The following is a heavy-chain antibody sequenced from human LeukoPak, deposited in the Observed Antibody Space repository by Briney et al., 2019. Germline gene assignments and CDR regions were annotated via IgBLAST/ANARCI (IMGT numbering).Heavy chain of an antibody. Sequence: PGGSLRLSCAASGFTFSNYNMNWVRQAPGKGLEWVTFIRYDGSNKYYADSVKGRFTISRDNSKNTLYLQMNSLRAEDTAVYYCASNIAAAGTEWYYWGQGTLVTVSS. V-gene: IGHV3-30*02. D-gene: IGHD6-13*01. CDR1: GFTFSNYN. CDR3: ASNIAAAGTEWYY. CDR2: IRYDGSNK. J-gene: IGHJ4*02.